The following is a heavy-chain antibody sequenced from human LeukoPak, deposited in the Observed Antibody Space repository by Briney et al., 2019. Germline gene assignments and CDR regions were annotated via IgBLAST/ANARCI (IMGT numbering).Heavy chain of an antibody. Sequence: ASVKVSCKASGGTFSSYGISWVRQAPGQGLEWMGWISAYNGNTNYAQKLQGRVTMTTDTSTSTAYMELRSLRSDDTAVYYCARVGYCSGGSRTWVCDYWGQGTLVTVSS. D-gene: IGHD2-15*01. V-gene: IGHV1-18*01. CDR3: ARVGYCSGGSRTWVCDY. CDR1: GGTFSSYG. CDR2: ISAYNGNT. J-gene: IGHJ4*02.